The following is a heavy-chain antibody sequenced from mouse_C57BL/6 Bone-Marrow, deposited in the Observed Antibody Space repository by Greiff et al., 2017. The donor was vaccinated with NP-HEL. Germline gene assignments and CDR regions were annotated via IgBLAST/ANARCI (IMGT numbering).Heavy chain of an antibody. D-gene: IGHD1-1*01. CDR3: TKGYYGSSFYYFDY. V-gene: IGHV5-9-1*02. Sequence: EVKLMESGEGLVKPGGSLKLSCAASGFTFSSYAMSWVRQTPEKRLEWVAYISRGGDYIYYADTVKGRFTISRDNARNTLYLQMSSLKSEDTAMYTCTKGYYGSSFYYFDYWGQGTTLTVSS. CDR2: ISRGGDYI. J-gene: IGHJ2*01. CDR1: GFTFSSYA.